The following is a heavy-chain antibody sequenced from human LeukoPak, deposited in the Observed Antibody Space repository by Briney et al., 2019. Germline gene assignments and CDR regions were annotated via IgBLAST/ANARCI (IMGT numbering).Heavy chain of an antibody. D-gene: IGHD3-10*01. Sequence: SVKVSCKASGGTFNNYATSWVRQAPGQGLEWMGGINPVFRTLNYAQKFRSRVTITTDESTSTAYMEVSSLTSDDTAVYYCARLWDVEVRGIINLDYWGQGTLVTVSS. CDR3: ARLWDVEVRGIINLDY. J-gene: IGHJ4*02. V-gene: IGHV1-69*05. CDR2: INPVFRTL. CDR1: GGTFNNYA.